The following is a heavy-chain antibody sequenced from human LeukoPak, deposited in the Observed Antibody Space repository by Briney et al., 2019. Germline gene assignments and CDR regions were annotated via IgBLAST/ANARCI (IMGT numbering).Heavy chain of an antibody. CDR2: IYYSGST. CDR3: ARAVVGYYYMDV. CDR1: GGSISSSNFY. D-gene: IGHD2-15*01. J-gene: IGHJ6*03. Sequence: SETLSLTCTVSGGSISSSNFYWGWIRQPPGKGLEWIGSIYYSGSTYYNPSLKSRVTISVDTSKNQFSLKLSSVTAADTAVYYCARAVVGYYYMDVWGKGTTVTISS. V-gene: IGHV4-39*07.